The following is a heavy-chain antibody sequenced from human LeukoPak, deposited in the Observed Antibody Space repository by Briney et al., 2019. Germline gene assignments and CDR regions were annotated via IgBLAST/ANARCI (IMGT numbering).Heavy chain of an antibody. D-gene: IGHD2-8*01. CDR3: ARESLMVYAPYIYYYYYYMDV. V-gene: IGHV4-4*07. CDR1: GGSLSSYY. J-gene: IGHJ6*03. Sequence: SETLSLTCTVSGGSLSSYYWSWIRQPAGKGLEWIGRIYNSGSTNYNPSLKSRVTMSVDTSKNQFSLKLSSVTAADTAVYYCARESLMVYAPYIYYYYYYMDVWGKGTTVTVSS. CDR2: IYNSGST.